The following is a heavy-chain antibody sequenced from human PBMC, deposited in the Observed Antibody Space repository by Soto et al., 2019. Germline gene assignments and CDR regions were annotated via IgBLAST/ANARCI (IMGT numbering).Heavy chain of an antibody. V-gene: IGHV3-7*05. D-gene: IGHD2-21*02. Sequence: GGSLRLSCAASGFTFSSYWMSWVRQAPGKGLEWVANIKQDGSEKYYVDSVKGRFTISRDNAKNSLYLQMNSLRAEDTAVYYCAREEVVTAAYYLDYWGQGTLVTVSS. CDR2: IKQDGSEK. CDR1: GFTFSSYW. J-gene: IGHJ4*02. CDR3: AREEVVTAAYYLDY.